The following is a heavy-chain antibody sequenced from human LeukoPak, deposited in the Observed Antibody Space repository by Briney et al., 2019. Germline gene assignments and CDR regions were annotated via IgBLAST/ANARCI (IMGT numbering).Heavy chain of an antibody. CDR1: GFTFSSYA. Sequence: GGSLRLSCAASGFTFSSYAMHWVRQAPGKGLEYVSAISSNGGSTYYANSVKGRFTISRDNSKNTLYLQMGSLRAEDMAVYYCARPLSSSDAFDIWGQGTMVTVSS. D-gene: IGHD6-6*01. V-gene: IGHV3-64*01. J-gene: IGHJ3*02. CDR3: ARPLSSSDAFDI. CDR2: ISSNGGST.